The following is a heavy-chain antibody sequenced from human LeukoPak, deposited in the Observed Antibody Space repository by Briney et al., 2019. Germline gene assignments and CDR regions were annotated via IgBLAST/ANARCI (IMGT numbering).Heavy chain of an antibody. D-gene: IGHD1-26*01. CDR2: IKQDGSEK. Sequence: PGXXLEWVANIKQDGSEKYYVDSVKGRFTISRDNAKNSLYLQMNSLRAEDTAVYYCARDWDLADYWGQGTLVTVSS. CDR3: ARDWDLADY. V-gene: IGHV3-7*01. J-gene: IGHJ4*02.